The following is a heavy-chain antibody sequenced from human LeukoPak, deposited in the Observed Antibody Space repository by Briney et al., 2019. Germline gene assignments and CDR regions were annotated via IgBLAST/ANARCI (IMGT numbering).Heavy chain of an antibody. V-gene: IGHV4-31*03. J-gene: IGHJ5*02. D-gene: IGHD2-2*02. CDR1: GGSTSSGGYY. CDR3: AGGNCGSTSCYTAFWFDP. Sequence: SQTLSLTCTVSGGSTSSGGYYWSWIRQHPGKGLEWIGYNHYSGSIYYNPSLKSRVTISVDTSKNQFSLKLTSVTAADTAVYYCAGGNCGSTSCYTAFWFDPWGQGTLVTVSS. CDR2: NHYSGSI.